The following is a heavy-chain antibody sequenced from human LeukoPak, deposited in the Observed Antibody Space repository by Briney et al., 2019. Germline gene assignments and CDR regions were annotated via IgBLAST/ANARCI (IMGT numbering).Heavy chain of an antibody. Sequence: PSETLSLTCTVSGGSISNYYWSWIRQPPGKGLEWIGCIYYSGSTYYNPSLKSRVTISVDTSKNQFSLKLSSVTAADTAVYYCARGGSMVRGIHYYGMDVWGKGTTVTVSS. J-gene: IGHJ6*04. D-gene: IGHD3-10*01. V-gene: IGHV4-59*08. CDR1: GGSISNYY. CDR3: ARGGSMVRGIHYYGMDV. CDR2: IYYSGST.